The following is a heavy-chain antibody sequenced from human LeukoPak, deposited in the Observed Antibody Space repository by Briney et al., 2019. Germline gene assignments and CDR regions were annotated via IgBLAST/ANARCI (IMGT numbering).Heavy chain of an antibody. D-gene: IGHD2-2*01. CDR3: ARGRSGSSRSNCQMLCIRFVT. V-gene: IGHV1-18*01. J-gene: IGHJ5*02. CDR1: GYTFTSYG. Sequence: ASVKVSCKASGYTFTSYGISWVRQAPGQGLEWMGWISAYNGNTNYAQKLQGRVTMTTDTSTSTAYMALSSLRSDDTAVYYCARGRSGSSRSNCQMLCIRFVTRGQGTLATVS. CDR2: ISAYNGNT.